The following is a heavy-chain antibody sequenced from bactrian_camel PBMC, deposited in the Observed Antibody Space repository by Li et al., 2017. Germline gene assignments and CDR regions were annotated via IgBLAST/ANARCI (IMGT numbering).Heavy chain of an antibody. V-gene: IGHV3S40*01. Sequence: DVQLVESGGGSVQAGGSLTLSCAASGYTFNTYSWFRQAPGKEREGVANIDTTGTISYADAVKGRFTISQDDAKNTVYLQMNSLEPEDTATYYCAASWQTLACTSDYWQVTVS. D-gene: IGHD3*01. J-gene: IGHJ4*01. CDR2: IDTTGTIS. CDR1: GYTFNTY.